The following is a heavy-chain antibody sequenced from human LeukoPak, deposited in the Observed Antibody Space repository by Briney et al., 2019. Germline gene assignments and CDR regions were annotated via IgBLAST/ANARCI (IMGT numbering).Heavy chain of an antibody. Sequence: PGRSLRLSCAASGFTFSSYAMHWVRQAPGKGPEWVAVISYDGSNKYYADSVKGRFTISRDNSKTTLYLQMNSLSAEDTAVYYCASQYYNILTGHYTSIDYWGQGTLVTVSS. CDR3: ASQYYNILTGHYTSIDY. D-gene: IGHD3-9*01. CDR1: GFTFSSYA. J-gene: IGHJ4*02. CDR2: ISYDGSNK. V-gene: IGHV3-30*04.